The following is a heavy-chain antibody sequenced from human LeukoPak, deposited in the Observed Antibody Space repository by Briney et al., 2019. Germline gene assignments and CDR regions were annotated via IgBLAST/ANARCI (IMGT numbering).Heavy chain of an antibody. CDR1: GFTFSSYW. D-gene: IGHD3-10*01. J-gene: IGHJ4*02. CDR2: IKQGGSEK. Sequence: GSLRLSCAASGFTFSSYWMSWVRQAPGKGLEWVANIKQGGSEKYYVDSVKGRFTISRDNAKNSLYLQMNSLRAEDTAVYYCARALPRVLLWFGELYFDYWGQGTLVTVSS. CDR3: ARALPRVLLWFGELYFDY. V-gene: IGHV3-7*01.